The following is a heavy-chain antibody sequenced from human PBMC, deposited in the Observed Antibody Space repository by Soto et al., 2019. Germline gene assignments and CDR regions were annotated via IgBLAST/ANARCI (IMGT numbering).Heavy chain of an antibody. J-gene: IGHJ4*02. CDR2: IKSKTDGGTT. V-gene: IGHV3-15*01. CDR3: TTVPKTYYYDSSGYY. CDR1: GFTFSNAW. D-gene: IGHD3-22*01. Sequence: PGGSLRLSCAASGFTFSNAWMSWVRQAPGKGLEWVGRIKSKTDGGTTDYAAPVKGRFTISRDDSKNTLYLQMNSLKTEDTAVYYCTTVPKTYYYDSSGYYWGQGTLVTVSS.